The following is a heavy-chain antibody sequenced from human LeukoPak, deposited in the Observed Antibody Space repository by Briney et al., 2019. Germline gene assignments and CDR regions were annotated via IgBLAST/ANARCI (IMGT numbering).Heavy chain of an antibody. CDR2: ITNSGSTI. J-gene: IGHJ6*02. D-gene: IGHD3-9*01. Sequence: GGSLRLSCAASGFTFSDYNMNWVLQAPGKGLEWGSYITNSGSTIHYADSVRGRFTISRDNAKNSLYLKMNSLRAEDTAVYYCARSIGLTGGGVDVWGQGTTVTVSS. V-gene: IGHV3-11*01. CDR1: GFTFSDYN. CDR3: ARSIGLTGGGVDV.